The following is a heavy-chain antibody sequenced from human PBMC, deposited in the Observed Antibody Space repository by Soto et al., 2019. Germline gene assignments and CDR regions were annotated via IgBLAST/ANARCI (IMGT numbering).Heavy chain of an antibody. CDR1: GGSFSGYY. J-gene: IGHJ4*02. CDR2: INHSGST. V-gene: IGHV4-34*01. CDR3: ARGPRITIFGVVTDPEGYNDY. Sequence: PSETLSLTCAVYGGSFSGYYWSWIRQPPGKGLEWIGEINHSGSTNYNPSLKSRVTISVDASKNQFSLKLSSVTAADTAVYYCARGPRITIFGVVTDPEGYNDYWGQGTLVTVSS. D-gene: IGHD3-3*01.